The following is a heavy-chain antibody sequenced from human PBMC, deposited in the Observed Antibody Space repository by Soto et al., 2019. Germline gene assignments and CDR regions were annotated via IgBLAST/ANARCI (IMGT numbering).Heavy chain of an antibody. V-gene: IGHV4-39*01. CDR3: ARVVSSDYDILTGYYLGNYFDY. CDR1: GGSISSGSYY. CDR2: VYYSGST. J-gene: IGHJ4*02. D-gene: IGHD3-9*01. Sequence: PSETLSLTCTVSGGSISSGSYYWDWIRQPPGKGLEWIGNVYYSGSTNYNPSLESRVTISVDTSKNQFSLKLSSVTAADTAVYYCARVVSSDYDILTGYYLGNYFDYWGQGTLVTVS.